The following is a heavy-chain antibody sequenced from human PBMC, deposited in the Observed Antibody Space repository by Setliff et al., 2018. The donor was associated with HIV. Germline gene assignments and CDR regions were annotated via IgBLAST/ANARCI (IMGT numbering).Heavy chain of an antibody. CDR1: GGSFSGYY. D-gene: IGHD4-17*01. CDR2: INHNGST. J-gene: IGHJ4*02. V-gene: IGHV4-34*01. CDR3: AKGAGFYGDYTFDY. Sequence: PSETLSLTCAVYGGSFSGYYWSWIRQPPGKGLEWIGEINHNGSTNYNPSLKSRVIISVDTSKNQFSLKLISVTAADTAVYYCAKGAGFYGDYTFDYWGQGHLVTVSS.